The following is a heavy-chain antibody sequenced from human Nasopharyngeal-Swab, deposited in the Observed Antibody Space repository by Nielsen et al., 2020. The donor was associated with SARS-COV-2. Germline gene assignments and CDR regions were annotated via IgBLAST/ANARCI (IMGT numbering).Heavy chain of an antibody. V-gene: IGHV3-23*01. CDR1: GFTFSSYA. Sequence: GVLKISCAASGFTFSSYAMSWVRQAPGKGLEWVSAISGSGGSTYHADSEKGRFTISRDNSKNTLYLQMNSLRAEDTAVYYCAKSKIMITFGGARDYFDYWGQGTLVTVSS. CDR2: ISGSGGST. CDR3: AKSKIMITFGGARDYFDY. J-gene: IGHJ4*02. D-gene: IGHD3-16*01.